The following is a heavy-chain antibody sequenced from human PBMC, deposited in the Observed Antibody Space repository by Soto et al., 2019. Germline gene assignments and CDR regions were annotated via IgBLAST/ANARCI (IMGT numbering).Heavy chain of an antibody. D-gene: IGHD3-3*01. CDR2: IDPSDSYT. CDR1: GYSFTSYW. V-gene: IGHV5-10-1*01. CDR3: ASTYYDFWSGYPPNWFDP. J-gene: IGHJ5*02. Sequence: PGESLKISCKGSGYSFTSYWISWVRQMPGKGLEWMGRIDPSDSYTNYSPSFQGHVTISADKSISTAYLQWSSLKASDTAMYYCASTYYDFWSGYPPNWFDPWGQGTLVTVS.